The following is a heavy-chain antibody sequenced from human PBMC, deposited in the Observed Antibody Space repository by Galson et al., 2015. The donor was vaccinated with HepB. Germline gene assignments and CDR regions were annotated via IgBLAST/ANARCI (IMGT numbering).Heavy chain of an antibody. Sequence: SLRLSCAASGFTFNTSGMHWVRQAPGKGLEWVALLSYDGINDYYADSVKGRFTVSRDNSKNTLYLHMSSLRLEDTAVYYCANGLFDFWDYWGQGTLVTVSS. CDR2: LSYDGIND. J-gene: IGHJ4*02. CDR3: ANGLFDFWDY. CDR1: GFTFNTSG. V-gene: IGHV3-30*18. D-gene: IGHD3-3*01.